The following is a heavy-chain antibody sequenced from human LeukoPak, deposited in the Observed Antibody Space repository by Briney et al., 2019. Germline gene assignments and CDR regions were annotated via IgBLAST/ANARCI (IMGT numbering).Heavy chain of an antibody. J-gene: IGHJ4*02. CDR1: GITFSNYW. D-gene: IGHD5-24*01. Sequence: GGSRRLSCAASGITFSNYWMHWVRQAPGKGLVWVSRINGDGSSTNYADSVRGRFTISRDNAKNTLYLQMSSLRAEDTAVYYCATRRDGYNLRFDYFDCWGQGTLVTVSS. CDR2: INGDGSST. CDR3: ATRRDGYNLRFDYFDC. V-gene: IGHV3-74*01.